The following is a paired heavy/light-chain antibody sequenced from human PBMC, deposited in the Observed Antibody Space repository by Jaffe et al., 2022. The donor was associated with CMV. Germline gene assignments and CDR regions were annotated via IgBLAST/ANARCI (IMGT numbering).Heavy chain of an antibody. CDR3: ARAMVFGIITHDYYYYGMDV. D-gene: IGHD3-10*01. V-gene: IGHV1-69*18. J-gene: IGHJ6*02. CDR2: IIPKIGAA. CDR1: GGSFSNSA. Sequence: QVQLVQSGAEIKRPGSSVKVSCKASGGSFSNSAISWVRQAPGQGPEWMGRIIPKIGAANYAQKFQGRVTFTADESTNTAYMEMRSLRSDDTAVYYCARAMVFGIITHDYYYYGMDVWGQGTTVTVSS.
Light chain of an antibody. J-gene: IGKJ1*01. V-gene: IGKV1-5*03. Sequence: DIQMTQSPSTLSASVRDRVTITCRASQTVSTWLAWYQQKPGKAPKLLIYKASNLESGVPSRFSGSGSGTDFTLTITSLQPDDFATYYCQQHNSYPWTFGQGTKVEIK. CDR1: QTVSTW. CDR3: QQHNSYPWT. CDR2: KAS.